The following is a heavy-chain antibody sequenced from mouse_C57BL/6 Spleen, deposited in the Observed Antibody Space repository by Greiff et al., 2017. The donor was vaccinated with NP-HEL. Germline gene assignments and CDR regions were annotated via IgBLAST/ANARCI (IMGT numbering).Heavy chain of an antibody. D-gene: IGHD1-1*01. CDR1: GYTFTSYW. J-gene: IGHJ4*01. CDR2: INPSNGGP. V-gene: IGHV1-53*01. CDR3: ARASTTVVAWDYAMDY. Sequence: QVQLQQPGTELVKPGASVTLSCKASGYTFTSYWMPWVKQRPGQGLEWIGNINPSNGGPNYHEKFKSKATLTVDKSSSTAYMQLSSLTSEDSAVYYCARASTTVVAWDYAMDYWGQGTSVTVSS.